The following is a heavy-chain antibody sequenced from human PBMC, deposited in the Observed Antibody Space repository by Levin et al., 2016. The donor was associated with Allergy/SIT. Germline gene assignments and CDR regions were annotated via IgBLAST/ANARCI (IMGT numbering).Heavy chain of an antibody. CDR2: IIPIFGTA. V-gene: IGHV1-69*13. D-gene: IGHD4-23*01. CDR3: ARDFFTGWVTPGGAAFDI. Sequence: SVKVSCKASGGTFSSYAISWVRQAPGQGLEWMGGIIPIFGTANYAQKFQGRVTITADESTSTAYMELSSLRSEDTAVYYCARDFFTGWVTPGGAAFDIWGQGTMVTVSS. CDR1: GGTFSSYA. J-gene: IGHJ3*02.